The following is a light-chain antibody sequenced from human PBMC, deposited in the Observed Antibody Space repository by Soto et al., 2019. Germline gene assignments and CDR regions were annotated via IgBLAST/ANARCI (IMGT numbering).Light chain of an antibody. V-gene: IGKV3-15*01. CDR2: DAS. CDR3: QQHNNWPRT. CDR1: QSVRSN. J-gene: IGKJ1*01. Sequence: EIVMTQSPATLSVSPGERATLSCRASQSVRSNLAWYQQKPGQAPRLLIHDASTRATGLPARFSGSGSGTEFTLTISSLQSEDFAVYYCQQHNNWPRTFGQGTKVEIK.